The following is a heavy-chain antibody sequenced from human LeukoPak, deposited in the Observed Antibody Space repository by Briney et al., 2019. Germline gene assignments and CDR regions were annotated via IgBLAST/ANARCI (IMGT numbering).Heavy chain of an antibody. CDR3: AMESRIAVAAIDY. CDR2: INWNTGVI. D-gene: IGHD6-19*01. Sequence: GRSLRLSCAASGITFDEYAMNWVRQAPGKGLEWVSNINWNTGVIVYADSVKGRFTVSRDNAKTSLFLQMNSLRAEDTALYYCAMESRIAVAAIDYWGQGTLVTASS. J-gene: IGHJ4*02. CDR1: GITFDEYA. V-gene: IGHV3-9*01.